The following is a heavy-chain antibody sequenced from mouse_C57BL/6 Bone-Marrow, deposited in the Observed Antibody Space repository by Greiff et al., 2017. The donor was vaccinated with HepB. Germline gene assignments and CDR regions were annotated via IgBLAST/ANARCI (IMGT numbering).Heavy chain of an antibody. V-gene: IGHV1-85*01. Sequence: VKLQESGPELVKPGASVKLSCKASGYTFTSYDINWVKQRPGQGLEWIGWIYPRDGSTKYNEKFKGKATLTVDTSSSTAYMELHSLTSEDSAVYFCARFTTHYAMDYWGQGTSVTVSS. CDR1: GYTFTSYD. CDR3: ARFTTHYAMDY. J-gene: IGHJ4*01. CDR2: IYPRDGST. D-gene: IGHD1-1*01.